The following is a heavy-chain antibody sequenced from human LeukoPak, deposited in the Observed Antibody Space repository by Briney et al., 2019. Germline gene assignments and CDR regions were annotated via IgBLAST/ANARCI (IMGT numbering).Heavy chain of an antibody. CDR3: ATGLMVRGVRFFDY. D-gene: IGHD3-10*01. V-gene: IGHV4-61*02. Sequence: SQTLSLTCTVSGDSIYSGNYYWSWIRQPAGKGLEWIGRIYSSGTTIYNPSLKSRVTISVDTSKNQFSLKMSSVTAADTAVYYCATGLMVRGVRFFDYWGQGTLVTVSS. J-gene: IGHJ4*02. CDR1: GDSIYSGNYY. CDR2: IYSSGTT.